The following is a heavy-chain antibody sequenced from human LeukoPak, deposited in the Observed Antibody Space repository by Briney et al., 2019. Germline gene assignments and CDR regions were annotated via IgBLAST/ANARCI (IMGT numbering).Heavy chain of an antibody. D-gene: IGHD6-19*01. CDR2: IYYTGSI. V-gene: IGHV4-31*03. Sequence: SQTLSLTCTFSGASISTGGYYWTWIRQPPGEGLEWIGYIYYTGSIDYNPSLKSRLTISLDTSKSQFSLKLSSVTAADTAVYYCARRRGNTSGFQGYYFDYWGQGTLVTVSS. CDR3: ARRRGNTSGFQGYYFDY. J-gene: IGHJ4*02. CDR1: GASISTGGYY.